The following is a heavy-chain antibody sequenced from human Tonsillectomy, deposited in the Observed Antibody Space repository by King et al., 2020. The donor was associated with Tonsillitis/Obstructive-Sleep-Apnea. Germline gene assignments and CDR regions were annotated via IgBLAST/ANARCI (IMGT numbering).Heavy chain of an antibody. CDR2: IRNKANSYAA. CDR3: FDLYSGYGGSDY. V-gene: IGHV3-73*01. J-gene: IGHJ4*02. Sequence: VQLVESGGGLVQPGGSLQLSCAASGFIFSGSTIHWVRQASGKGREWYGRIRNKANSYAAGYAASVRGRYTISRDDSKNTAYLQMNSLQTEDTAVYYCFDLYSGYGGSDYWGLGTLVTVSS. CDR1: GFIFSGST. D-gene: IGHD5-12*01.